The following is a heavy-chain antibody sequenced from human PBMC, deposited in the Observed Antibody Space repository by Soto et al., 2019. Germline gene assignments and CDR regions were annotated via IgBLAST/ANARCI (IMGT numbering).Heavy chain of an antibody. CDR1: GFSFSDYD. J-gene: IGHJ6*02. V-gene: IGHV3-11*01. CDR2: ISRTDSSK. CDR3: ARDLYGLDV. Sequence: QVQLVESGGGLVKPGGSLRLSCAATGFSFSDYDMTWIRQAPGQGLEWLSYISRTDSSKYYAGSVKGRFTISVDSAKRSVYLQMNSLRADYTAVYYCARDLYGLDVWGQGTTVIVSS.